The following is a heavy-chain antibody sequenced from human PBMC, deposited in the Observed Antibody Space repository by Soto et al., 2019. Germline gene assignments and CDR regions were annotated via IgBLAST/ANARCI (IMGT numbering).Heavy chain of an antibody. V-gene: IGHV3-23*01. Sequence: LRLSSAASGFTFSSYAMSWVRQAPGKGLEWVSGISGSGDSTYYADSVKGRFTISRDNSKNTLYLQMNSLRAEDTAVYYCAKGVPGIAVAGTGYFQHWGQGTLVTVSS. J-gene: IGHJ1*01. CDR3: AKGVPGIAVAGTGYFQH. CDR2: ISGSGDST. CDR1: GFTFSSYA. D-gene: IGHD6-19*01.